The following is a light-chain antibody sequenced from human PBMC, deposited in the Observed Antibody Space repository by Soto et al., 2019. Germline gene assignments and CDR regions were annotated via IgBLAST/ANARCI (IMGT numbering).Light chain of an antibody. Sequence: EVVMTQSPGTLSVSPGERATLSCRASQSLSKNLAWYQQKPGQAPRLLFYDASTRATGIPARFSGSGSGTEFTLTISSLQSEDFATYYCQQAKSVPYTFGQGTKLDIK. V-gene: IGKV3-15*01. CDR1: QSLSKN. CDR2: DAS. CDR3: QQAKSVPYT. J-gene: IGKJ2*01.